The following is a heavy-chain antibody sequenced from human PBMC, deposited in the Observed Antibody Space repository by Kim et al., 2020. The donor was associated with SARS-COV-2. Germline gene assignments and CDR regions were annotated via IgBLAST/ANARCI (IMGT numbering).Heavy chain of an antibody. J-gene: IGHJ4*02. V-gene: IGHV4-59*09. Sequence: NYNPSLKSRVTISVDTSKNQFSLKLSSVTAADTAVYYCARGYYDGAKVDYWGQGTLVTVSS. CDR3: ARGYYDGAKVDY. D-gene: IGHD3-22*01.